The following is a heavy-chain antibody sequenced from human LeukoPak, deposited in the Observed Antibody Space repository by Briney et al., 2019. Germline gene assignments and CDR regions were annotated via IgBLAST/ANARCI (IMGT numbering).Heavy chain of an antibody. J-gene: IGHJ4*02. Sequence: GGSLGLSCAASGFTFSSYGMARVRQASGKGLEWVSAISGSGDNTYYADSVKGRFTISRDNSKNTLYLQMNSLRAEDTAVYYCAKGPPRYCSSTSCPFDYWGQGTLVTVSS. D-gene: IGHD2-2*01. V-gene: IGHV3-23*01. CDR2: ISGSGDNT. CDR1: GFTFSSYG. CDR3: AKGPPRYCSSTSCPFDY.